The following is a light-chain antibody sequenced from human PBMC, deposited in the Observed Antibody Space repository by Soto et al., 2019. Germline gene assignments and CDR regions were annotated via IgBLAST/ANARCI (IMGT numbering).Light chain of an antibody. Sequence: EIVMTQSPVTLSVSPGERATLSCRASQSVSSYLAWYQQKPDQAPRLLIYDASNRATGIPARFSGSGSGTDFTLTISSLEPEDFAVYYCQQRSNWPITFGQGTRLEIK. J-gene: IGKJ5*01. CDR2: DAS. V-gene: IGKV3-11*01. CDR1: QSVSSY. CDR3: QQRSNWPIT.